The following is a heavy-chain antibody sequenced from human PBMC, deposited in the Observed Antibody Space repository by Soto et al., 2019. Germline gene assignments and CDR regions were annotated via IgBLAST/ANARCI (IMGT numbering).Heavy chain of an antibody. Sequence: ASVKVSCKASGYTFTGYYMHWVRQAPGQGLEWMGWINPNSGGTNYAQKFQGWVTMTRDTSISTAYMELSSLRSEDTAVYYCARERNWFDSWGQGTLVTVSS. CDR1: GYTFTGYY. J-gene: IGHJ5*01. CDR2: INPNSGGT. V-gene: IGHV1-2*04. CDR3: ARERNWFDS.